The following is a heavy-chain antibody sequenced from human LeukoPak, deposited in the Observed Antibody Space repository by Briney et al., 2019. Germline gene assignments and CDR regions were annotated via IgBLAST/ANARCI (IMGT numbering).Heavy chain of an antibody. D-gene: IGHD2-15*01. Sequence: SQTLSLTCAISGDSVSSNSGAWNWIRQSPSRGLEWLGRTYYRSKWYNDYAVSVKSRITINPDTSKNQFSLQLSSVTAADTAVYCAREYSWYYFDYWGQGTLVTVSS. CDR2: TYYRSKWYN. CDR1: GDSVSSNSGA. J-gene: IGHJ4*02. CDR3: AREYSWYYFDY. V-gene: IGHV6-1*01.